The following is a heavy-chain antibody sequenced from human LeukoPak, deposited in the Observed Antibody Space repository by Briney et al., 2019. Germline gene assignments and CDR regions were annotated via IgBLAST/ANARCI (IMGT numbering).Heavy chain of an antibody. V-gene: IGHV4-30-4*01. CDR3: ARAAGPWYFDL. CDR1: GGSISSGDYY. J-gene: IGHJ2*01. CDR2: IYYSGST. Sequence: PSETLSLTCTVSGGSISSGDYYWSWIRQPPGKGLEWIGYIYYSGSTYYNPSLKSRVTISVDTSKNQFSLKLSSVTAADTAVYSYARAAGPWYFDLWGVAPWSLSPQ.